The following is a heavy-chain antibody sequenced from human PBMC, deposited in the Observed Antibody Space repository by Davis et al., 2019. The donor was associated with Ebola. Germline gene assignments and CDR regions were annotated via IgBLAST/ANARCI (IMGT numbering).Heavy chain of an antibody. CDR3: AKGGYYDNRGSGWFDP. J-gene: IGHJ5*02. Sequence: GESLKISCAASGFTFSSYSMNWVRQAPGKGLEWVSSISSSSSYIYYADSVKGRFTISRDNSKNTLYLQMNSLTSEDTAVYYCAKGGYYDNRGSGWFDPWGQGTLVTVSS. D-gene: IGHD3-22*01. CDR2: ISSSSSYI. CDR1: GFTFSSYS. V-gene: IGHV3-21*06.